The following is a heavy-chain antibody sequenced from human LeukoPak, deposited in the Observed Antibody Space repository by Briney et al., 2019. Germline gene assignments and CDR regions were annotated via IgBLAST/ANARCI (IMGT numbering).Heavy chain of an antibody. Sequence: GGSLRLSCAASGFTFSRYGMHWVRQAPGKRLQWVAFIRYDGSKIYYADSVKGRFTISRDNSNDTLYLQMNSLRTEDTAMYYCAKGFGELPLDYWGQGTRVTVSS. J-gene: IGHJ4*02. CDR3: AKGFGELPLDY. D-gene: IGHD3-10*01. CDR1: GFTFSRYG. CDR2: IRYDGSKI. V-gene: IGHV3-30*02.